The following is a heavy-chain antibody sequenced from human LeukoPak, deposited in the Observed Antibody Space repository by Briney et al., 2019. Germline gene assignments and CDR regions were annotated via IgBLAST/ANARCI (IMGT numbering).Heavy chain of an antibody. Sequence: GASVKVSCKASGGTFSSYAISWVPQAPGQGLEWMGGIIPIFGTANYAQKFQGRVTITTDESTSTAYMELSSLRSEDTAVYYCAGDGGGWYIYWGQGTLVTVSS. J-gene: IGHJ4*02. D-gene: IGHD6-19*01. V-gene: IGHV1-69*05. CDR2: IIPIFGTA. CDR1: GGTFSSYA. CDR3: AGDGGGWYIY.